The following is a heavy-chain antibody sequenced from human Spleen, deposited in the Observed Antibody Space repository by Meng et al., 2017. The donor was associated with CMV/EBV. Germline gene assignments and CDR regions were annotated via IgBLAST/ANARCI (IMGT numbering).Heavy chain of an antibody. V-gene: IGHV3-21*01. Sequence: GSLRLSCAASGFTFSSYSMNWVRQAPGKGLEWVSSISSSSSYIYYADSVKGRFTISRDNAKNSLYLQMNSLRAEDTAVYYCARDNYYDFWSGYYTGYYYYYGMDVWGQGTTVTVSS. CDR1: GFTFSSYS. CDR3: ARDNYYDFWSGYYTGYYYYYGMDV. D-gene: IGHD3-3*01. CDR2: ISSSSSYI. J-gene: IGHJ6*02.